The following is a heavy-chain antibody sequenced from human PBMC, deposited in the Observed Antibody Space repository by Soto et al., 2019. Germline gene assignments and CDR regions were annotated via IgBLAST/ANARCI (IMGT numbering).Heavy chain of an antibody. CDR3: ARVPRDFWSGYSPYYYYGMDV. D-gene: IGHD3-3*01. CDR1: GYTFTSYD. J-gene: IGHJ6*02. Sequence: QVQLVQSGAEVKKPGASVKVSCKASGYTFTSYDINWVRQATGQGLEWMGWMNPNSGNTGYAQKFRGRVTMTRNTSISTAYMELSSLRSEDTAVYYCARVPRDFWSGYSPYYYYGMDVWGQGTTVTVSS. V-gene: IGHV1-8*01. CDR2: MNPNSGNT.